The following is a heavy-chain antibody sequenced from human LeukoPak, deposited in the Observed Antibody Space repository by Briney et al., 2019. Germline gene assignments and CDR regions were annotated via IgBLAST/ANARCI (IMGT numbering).Heavy chain of an antibody. V-gene: IGHV3-30*04. Sequence: GGSLRLSCAASGFTFSSYAMHWVRRAPGKGLEWVAVISYDGSNKYYVDSVKGRLTISRDNSKNTLYLQMNSLRAEDTAVYYCARDMVSSSGWPNDAFDIWGQGTMVTVSS. CDR3: ARDMVSSSGWPNDAFDI. CDR2: ISYDGSNK. J-gene: IGHJ3*02. CDR1: GFTFSSYA. D-gene: IGHD6-19*01.